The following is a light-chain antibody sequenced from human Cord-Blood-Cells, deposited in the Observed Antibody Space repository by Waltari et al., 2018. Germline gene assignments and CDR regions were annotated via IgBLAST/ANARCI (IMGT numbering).Light chain of an antibody. CDR1: SHNIGSNT. CDR3: AAWDDSLNGPV. J-gene: IGLJ2*01. V-gene: IGLV1-44*01. Sequence: QSVLTQPPSAPGTPGQRVTISCSGSSHNIGSNTVNWYQQLPGPAPKLLIYSNNQRPSGVPDRFSGSKSGTSASLAISGLQSEDEADYYCAAWDDSLNGPVFGGGTKLTVL. CDR2: SNN.